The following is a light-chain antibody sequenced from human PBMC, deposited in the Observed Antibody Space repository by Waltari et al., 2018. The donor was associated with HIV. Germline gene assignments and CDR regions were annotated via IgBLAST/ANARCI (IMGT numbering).Light chain of an antibody. J-gene: IGLJ2*01. CDR1: SGDVGGYNY. V-gene: IGLV2-14*01. Sequence: QSALTQPASVSGSPGQSITISCTGTSGDVGGYNYVSWYQQHPGKAPKLMIYEVINRPSGVSKRFSGSKSGNTASLTSSGLQAEDEADYYCSSYTSSSTLFGGGTKLTVL. CDR2: EVI. CDR3: SSYTSSSTL.